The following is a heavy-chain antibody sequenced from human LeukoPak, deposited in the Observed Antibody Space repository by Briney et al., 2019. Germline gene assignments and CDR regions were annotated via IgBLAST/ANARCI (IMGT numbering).Heavy chain of an antibody. CDR1: GFTFSDYY. J-gene: IGHJ4*02. CDR2: ISPSSADI. Sequence: GGSLRLSCVASGFTFSDYYMTWLRQAPGKRLEWVSYISPSSADIQYVVSVKGRFTISRDNAKKSLYLHMNSLRAEDTAVYYCSRDPRRVDYWGQGTLVTVSS. V-gene: IGHV3-11*04. CDR3: SRDPRRVDY. D-gene: IGHD3-10*01.